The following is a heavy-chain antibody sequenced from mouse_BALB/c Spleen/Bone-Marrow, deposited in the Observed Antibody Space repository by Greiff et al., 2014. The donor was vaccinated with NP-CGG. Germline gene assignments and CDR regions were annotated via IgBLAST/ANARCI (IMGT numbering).Heavy chain of an antibody. Sequence: VQLQQSGAELMKPGASVKISCKAPGYTLSSYWIEWVKQRPGHGLEWIGEILPGSGSTNYNEKFKGKATFTADTSSNTAYMQLSSLTSEDSAVYYCARRGYDGYHWGQGTTLTVSS. D-gene: IGHD2-3*01. J-gene: IGHJ2*01. CDR2: ILPGSGST. CDR1: GYTLSSYW. V-gene: IGHV1-9*01. CDR3: ARRGYDGYH.